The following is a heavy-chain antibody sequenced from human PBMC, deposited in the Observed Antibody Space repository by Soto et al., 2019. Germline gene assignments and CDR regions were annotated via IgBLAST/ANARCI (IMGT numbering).Heavy chain of an antibody. V-gene: IGHV1-2*04. CDR3: ARVHRRDHLNATDV. CDR2: LNCNSGGT. D-gene: IGHD2-15*01. J-gene: IGHJ6*03. Sequence: ASVKVSCKASGYTFTDYYMHWVRQAPGQGLEWVGWLNCNSGGTSYAQRFQGYVTMTRDTSITTAYMELNRLKSDDTAVYYCARVHRRDHLNATDVWGKG. CDR1: GYTFTDYY.